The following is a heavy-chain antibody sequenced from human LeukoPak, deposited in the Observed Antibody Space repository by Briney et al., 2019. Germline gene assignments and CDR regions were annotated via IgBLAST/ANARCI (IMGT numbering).Heavy chain of an antibody. Sequence: SETLSLTCSVSGGSISSTNYYWGWIRQPPGKGLEWIGTIYNSRITYYNPSLNSRVTITVDTSKYQFSLRPSSVTAADTAFFYRARSYCGGDCNASGGIDYWGQGTLVTVSS. D-gene: IGHD2-21*02. J-gene: IGHJ4*02. V-gene: IGHV4-39*01. CDR2: IYNSRIT. CDR3: ARSYCGGDCNASGGIDY. CDR1: GGSISSTNYY.